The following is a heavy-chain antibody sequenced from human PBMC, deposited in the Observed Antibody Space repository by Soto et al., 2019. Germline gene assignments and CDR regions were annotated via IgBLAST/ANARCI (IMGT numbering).Heavy chain of an antibody. V-gene: IGHV1-18*01. Sequence: ASVKVSCKTSGYTFSIYGISWVRQAPGQGLEWLGWISGYNGDTKYGQKVQGRVTLSTDTSTGTAYMELRSLKSDDTAVYYCARARDYDILTGYYYYFDYWGQGTLVTVS. D-gene: IGHD3-9*01. CDR3: ARARDYDILTGYYYYFDY. J-gene: IGHJ4*02. CDR1: GYTFSIYG. CDR2: ISGYNGDT.